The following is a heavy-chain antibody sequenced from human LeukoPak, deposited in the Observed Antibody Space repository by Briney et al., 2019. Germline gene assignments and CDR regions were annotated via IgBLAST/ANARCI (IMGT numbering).Heavy chain of an antibody. D-gene: IGHD6-13*01. CDR2: IWYDGNNK. Sequence: GRSLRLSCAASGFTFSSYGMHWVRQAPGKGLEWVAVIWYDGNNKYYADSVKGRFTISRDNSKNTLYLQMNSLRAEDTAVYYCARGRIAAAGTGWFDPWGQGTLDTVSS. J-gene: IGHJ5*02. CDR1: GFTFSSYG. V-gene: IGHV3-33*01. CDR3: ARGRIAAAGTGWFDP.